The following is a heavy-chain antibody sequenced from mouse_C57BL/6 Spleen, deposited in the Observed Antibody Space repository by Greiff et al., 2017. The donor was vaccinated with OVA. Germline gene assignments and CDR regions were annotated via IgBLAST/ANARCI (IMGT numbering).Heavy chain of an antibody. CDR3: ARGYSNYVGWYFDV. V-gene: IGHV5-17*01. Sequence: VQLKQSGGGLVKPGGSLKLSCAASGFTFSDYGMHWVRQAPEKGLEWVAYISSGSSTIYYADTVKGRFTISRDNAKNTLFLQMTSLRSEDTAMYYCARGYSNYVGWYFDVWGTGTTVTVSS. CDR2: ISSGSSTI. D-gene: IGHD2-5*01. CDR1: GFTFSDYG. J-gene: IGHJ1*03.